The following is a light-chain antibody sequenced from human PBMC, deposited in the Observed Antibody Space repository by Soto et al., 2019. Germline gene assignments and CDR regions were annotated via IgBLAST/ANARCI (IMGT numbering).Light chain of an antibody. CDR3: QQYNSYSRT. CDR2: DAS. V-gene: IGKV1-5*01. CDR1: QSISSW. Sequence: DIPMTQSPSTLSASVGDRVTITCRASQSISSWLAWYQQKPGKAPTLLIYDASSLESGVPSICSGSGSGTEFTITISSLQHDDFATYYCQQYNSYSRTFGQGTKLEIK. J-gene: IGKJ2*02.